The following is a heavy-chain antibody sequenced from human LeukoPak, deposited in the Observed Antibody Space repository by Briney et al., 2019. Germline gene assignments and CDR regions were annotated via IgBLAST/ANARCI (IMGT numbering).Heavy chain of an antibody. CDR1: GYTFTSYG. J-gene: IGHJ4*02. D-gene: IGHD2-15*01. CDR3: AREDSRVRYFDY. Sequence: ASVKVSCKASGYTFTSYGISWVRQAPGQGLEWMGWISAYSGNTNYAQKLQGRVTMTTDTSTSTAYMELRSLRSDDTAVYYCAREDSRVRYFDYWGQGTLVTVSS. V-gene: IGHV1-18*01. CDR2: ISAYSGNT.